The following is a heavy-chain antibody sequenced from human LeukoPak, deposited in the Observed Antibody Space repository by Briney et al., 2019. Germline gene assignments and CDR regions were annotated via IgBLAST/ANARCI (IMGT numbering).Heavy chain of an antibody. D-gene: IGHD2-15*01. V-gene: IGHV4-61*02. CDR1: GGSISSGSYY. J-gene: IGHJ6*03. CDR2: IYTSGST. Sequence: SQTLSLTFTVSGGSISSGSYYWSWIRQPAGKGLEWIGRIYTSGSTNYNPSLKSRVTISVDTSKNQFSLKLSSVTAADTAVYYCASGSRDYYYMDVWGKGTTVTVSS. CDR3: ASGSRDYYYMDV.